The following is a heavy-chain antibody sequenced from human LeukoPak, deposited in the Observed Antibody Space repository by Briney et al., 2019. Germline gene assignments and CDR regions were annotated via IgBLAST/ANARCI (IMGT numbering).Heavy chain of an antibody. D-gene: IGHD3-10*01. CDR3: AKDGGGSGQANYFDY. CDR2: IRYDGSNK. J-gene: IGHJ4*02. CDR1: GFTFSSYG. V-gene: IGHV3-30*02. Sequence: PGGSLRLSCAASGFTFSSYGMHWVRQAPGKGLEWVAFIRYDGSNKYYADSVKGRFTISRDNSKNTLYLQMNSLRAEDTAVYYCAKDGGGSGQANYFDYWGQGTLVTVSS.